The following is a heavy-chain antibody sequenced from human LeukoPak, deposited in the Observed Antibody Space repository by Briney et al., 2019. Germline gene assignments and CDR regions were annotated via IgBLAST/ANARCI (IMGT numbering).Heavy chain of an antibody. CDR2: ISGSGGST. V-gene: IGHV3-23*01. CDR1: GFTFSSYA. CDR3: AKRGDRSGWSYYFDY. D-gene: IGHD6-19*01. Sequence: GALRLSCAASGFTFSSYAMSWVRQAPGKGLEWVSAISGSGGSTYYADSVKGRFTISRDNSKNTLYLQMNSLRAEDTAVYFCAKRGDRSGWSYYFDYWGQGTLVTVSS. J-gene: IGHJ4*02.